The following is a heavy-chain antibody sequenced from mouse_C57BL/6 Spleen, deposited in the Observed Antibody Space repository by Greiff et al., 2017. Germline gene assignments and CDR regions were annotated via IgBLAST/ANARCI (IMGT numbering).Heavy chain of an antibody. V-gene: IGHV1-64*01. J-gene: IGHJ2*01. CDR2: IHPNSGST. CDR3: ASLIYYDYDDGDY. Sequence: QVQLQQPGAELVKPGASVKLSCKASGYTFTSYWMPWVKQRPGQGLEWIGMIHPNSGSTNYNEKFKSKATLTVDKSSSTAYMQLSSLTSEDSAVYYCASLIYYDYDDGDYWGQGTTLTVSS. CDR1: GYTFTSYW. D-gene: IGHD2-4*01.